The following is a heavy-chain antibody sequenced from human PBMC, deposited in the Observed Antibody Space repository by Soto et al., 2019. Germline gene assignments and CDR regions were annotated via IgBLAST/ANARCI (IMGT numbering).Heavy chain of an antibody. CDR1: GASISSGGYY. D-gene: IGHD3-10*01. J-gene: IGHJ6*02. CDR3: ARVGFGALTYYNGMDV. V-gene: IGHV4-31*02. Sequence: SETLSLTCTVSGASISSGGYYWSWIRKHPGKGLEWIGYIHHSGNTHYNPSLKSRPTISVDTSKNQFSLKLSSVTAADTALYYCARVGFGALTYYNGMDVWGRGTTVTVSS. CDR2: IHHSGNT.